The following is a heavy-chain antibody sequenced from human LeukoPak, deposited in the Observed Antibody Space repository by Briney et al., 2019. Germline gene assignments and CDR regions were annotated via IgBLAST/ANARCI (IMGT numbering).Heavy chain of an antibody. CDR1: GFTFCSYR. D-gene: IGHD3-10*01. CDR2: ISSSSSYI. Sequence: GGSLRLSCAASGFTFCSYRMNWGRQAPGKGLEWVSSISSSSSYIYYADSVKGRFTISRDNAKNSLYLQMNSLRAEDTAVYYCARKRTITMVRGVLCDNWFDPWGQGTLVTVSS. J-gene: IGHJ5*02. CDR3: ARKRTITMVRGVLCDNWFDP. V-gene: IGHV3-21*01.